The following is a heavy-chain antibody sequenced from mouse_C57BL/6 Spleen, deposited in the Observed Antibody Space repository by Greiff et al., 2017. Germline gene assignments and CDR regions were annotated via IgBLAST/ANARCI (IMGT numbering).Heavy chain of an antibody. D-gene: IGHD4-1*01. CDR2: IYPGSGST. V-gene: IGHV1-55*01. CDR3: ARNGLGRNFDY. CDR1: GYTFTSYW. J-gene: IGHJ2*01. Sequence: VQLQQPGAELVKPGASVKMSCKASGYTFTSYWITWVKQRPGQGLEWIGDIYPGSGSTNYNEPFQSKATLTVDTSSSTADMQLSSLSAEDAAVYYCARNGLGRNFDYWGQGTTLTVSS.